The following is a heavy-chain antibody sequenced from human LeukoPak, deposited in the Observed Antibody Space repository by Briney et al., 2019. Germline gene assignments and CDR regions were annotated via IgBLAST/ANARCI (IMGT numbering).Heavy chain of an antibody. CDR1: GGSISRYY. D-gene: IGHD2-21*02. J-gene: IGHJ6*02. Sequence: PSETLSLTCTVSGGSISRYYWSWIRQPPGKGLEWIGYIYSSENTYYNPSLNSRVTISVDTSKNQFSLKLSSVTAADTAVYYCARQSCGGDCYHGIYYYYYGMDVWGQGTTVTVSS. V-gene: IGHV4-59*08. CDR3: ARQSCGGDCYHGIYYYYYGMDV. CDR2: IYSSENT.